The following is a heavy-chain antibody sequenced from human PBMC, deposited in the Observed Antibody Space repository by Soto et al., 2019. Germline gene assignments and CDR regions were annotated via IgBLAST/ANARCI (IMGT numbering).Heavy chain of an antibody. V-gene: IGHV2-70*12. CDR2: IDWDDDK. D-gene: IGHD3-16*02. J-gene: IGHJ5*02. CDR1: GFSLSTSGMC. CDR3: AHRRYDYIWGSYPPRDWFDP. Sequence: SGPTLVNPTQTLTLTCTFSGFSLSTSGMCVSWIRQPPGKALEWLARIDWDDDKYYSTSLRTRLTISKDTSKNQVVLTMTNMDPVDTATYYCAHRRYDYIWGSYPPRDWFDPWGQGTLVTVSS.